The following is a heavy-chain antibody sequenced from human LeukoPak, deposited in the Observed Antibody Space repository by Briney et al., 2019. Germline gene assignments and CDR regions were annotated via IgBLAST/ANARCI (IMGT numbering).Heavy chain of an antibody. D-gene: IGHD4-17*01. CDR2: IIPILGIA. CDR3: ARQDNDYGDYALSSWFDP. CDR1: GGTFSSYA. Sequence: EASVKVSCKASGGTFSSYAISWVRQAPGQRLEWMGRIIPILGIANYAQKFQGRVTITADKSTSTAYMELSSLRSEDTAVYYCARQDNDYGDYALSSWFDPWGQGTLVTVSS. J-gene: IGHJ5*02. V-gene: IGHV1-69*04.